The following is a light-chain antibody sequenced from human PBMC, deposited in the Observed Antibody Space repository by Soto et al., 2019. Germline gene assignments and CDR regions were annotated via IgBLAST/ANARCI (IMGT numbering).Light chain of an antibody. J-gene: IGLJ2*01. CDR1: SSDVGTYNL. V-gene: IGLV2-23*01. Sequence: QSALTQPASVSGSPGQLITISCTGTSSDVGTYNLVSWYQQHPGKAPKLMIYEGGKRPSGVSNRFSGSKSGNTASLTISGLQAEDEADYYCCSYAGSSTVIFGGGTQLTVL. CDR2: EGG. CDR3: CSYAGSSTVI.